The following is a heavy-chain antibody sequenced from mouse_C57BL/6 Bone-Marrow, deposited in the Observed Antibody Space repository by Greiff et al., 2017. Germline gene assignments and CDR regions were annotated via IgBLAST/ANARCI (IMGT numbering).Heavy chain of an antibody. CDR2: IWSDGST. Sequence: VMLVESGPGLVAPSQSLSITCTVSGFSLTSYGVHWVRQPPGKGLEWLVVIWSDGSTTYNSALKSRLSISKDNSKSQVFLKMNSLQTDDTAMYYCARHSGTYYDYAGWFAYWGQGTLVTVSA. V-gene: IGHV2-6-1*01. D-gene: IGHD2-4*01. CDR3: ARHSGTYYDYAGWFAY. CDR1: GFSLTSYG. J-gene: IGHJ3*01.